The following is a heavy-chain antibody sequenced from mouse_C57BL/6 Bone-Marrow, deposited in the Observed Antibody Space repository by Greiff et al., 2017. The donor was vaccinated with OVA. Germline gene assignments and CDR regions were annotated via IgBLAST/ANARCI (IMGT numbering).Heavy chain of an antibody. Sequence: EVKLMESGGGLVKPGGSLKLSCAASGFTFSSYAMSWVRQTPEKRLEWVATISDGGSYTYYPDNVKGRFTISRDNAKNNLYLQLSHLKSDDTAMYYCYRDRGIDYWGQGTTLTVSS. J-gene: IGHJ2*01. CDR3: YRDRGIDY. V-gene: IGHV5-4*03. CDR1: GFTFSSYA. CDR2: ISDGGSYT.